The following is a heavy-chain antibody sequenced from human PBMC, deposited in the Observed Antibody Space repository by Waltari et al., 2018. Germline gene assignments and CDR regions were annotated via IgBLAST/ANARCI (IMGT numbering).Heavy chain of an antibody. V-gene: IGHV2-26*01. D-gene: IGHD3-3*01. Sequence: QVTLKESGPVLVKPTETLTLTCAVSGFSLSNARMGVSWIRQPPGKALEWLAHIFSNDEKSYSTSLKSRLTISKDTSKSQVVLTMTNMDPVDTATYYCARSYDFWSGYYLGAFDIWGQGTMVTVSS. CDR3: ARSYDFWSGYYLGAFDI. J-gene: IGHJ3*02. CDR2: IFSNDEK. CDR1: GFSLSNARMG.